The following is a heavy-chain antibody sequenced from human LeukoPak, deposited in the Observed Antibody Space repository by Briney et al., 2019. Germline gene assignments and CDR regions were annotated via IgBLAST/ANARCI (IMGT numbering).Heavy chain of an antibody. V-gene: IGHV3-23*01. CDR1: GFTFSTYG. J-gene: IGHJ6*03. CDR2: ISPSGGIT. CDR3: AKCILTGYYKGYMDV. D-gene: IGHD3-9*01. Sequence: PGGSLRLSCAASGFTFSTYGMNWVRQAPGKGLEWVSGISPSGGITYYTDSVKGRFTISRDNSKNTLYLQMNSLRAEDTAVYYCAKCILTGYYKGYMDVWGKGTTVTISS.